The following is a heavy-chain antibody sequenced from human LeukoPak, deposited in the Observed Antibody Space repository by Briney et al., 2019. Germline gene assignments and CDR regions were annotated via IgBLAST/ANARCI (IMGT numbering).Heavy chain of an antibody. CDR1: GFTFSNAW. Sequence: GGSLRLSCAASGFTFSNAWISWVRQAPGKGLEWVGRIKSKTDGGTTDYAAPVKGRFTISRDDSKNTLYLQMNSLKTEDTAVYYCTTDWMVRGVITPRAPNWCFDLWGRGTLVTVSS. CDR3: TTDWMVRGVITPRAPNWCFDL. V-gene: IGHV3-15*01. D-gene: IGHD3-10*01. CDR2: IKSKTDGGTT. J-gene: IGHJ2*01.